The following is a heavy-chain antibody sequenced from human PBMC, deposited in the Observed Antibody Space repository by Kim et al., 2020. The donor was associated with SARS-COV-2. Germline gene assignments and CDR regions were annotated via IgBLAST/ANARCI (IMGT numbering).Heavy chain of an antibody. J-gene: IGHJ5*02. V-gene: IGHV4-39*07. D-gene: IGHD6-13*01. Sequence: SPSLQDRVTISVDTSKNQFSLRLSSVTAADTAVYYCARVVAAAGTVALGSWGQGTLVTVSS. CDR3: ARVVAAAGTVALGS.